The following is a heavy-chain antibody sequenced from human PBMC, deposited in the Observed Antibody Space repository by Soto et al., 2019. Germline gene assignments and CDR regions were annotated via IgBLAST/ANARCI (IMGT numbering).Heavy chain of an antibody. CDR1: GFTVSSNY. Sequence: GGSLRLSCAASGFTVSSNYMSWVRQAPGKGLEWVSVIYSGGSTYYADSVKGRFTISRDNSKNTLYLQMNSLRAEDTAVYYCARDDSSSWPYYYYYGMDVWGQGTTVTVS. CDR3: ARDDSSSWPYYYYYGMDV. D-gene: IGHD6-13*01. CDR2: IYSGGST. V-gene: IGHV3-66*01. J-gene: IGHJ6*02.